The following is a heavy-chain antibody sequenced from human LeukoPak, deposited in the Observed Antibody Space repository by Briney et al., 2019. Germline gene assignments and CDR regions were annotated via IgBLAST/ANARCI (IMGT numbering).Heavy chain of an antibody. D-gene: IGHD3-22*01. J-gene: IGHJ4*02. CDR1: GGSFSGYY. Sequence: SETLSLTCAVYGGSFSGYYWSWIRQPPGKGLEWIGEINHSGSTNYNPSLKSRVTISVDTSENQFSLKLSSVTAADTAVYYCARSSGYYPPFDYWGQGTLVTVSS. CDR3: ARSSGYYPPFDY. V-gene: IGHV4-34*01. CDR2: INHSGST.